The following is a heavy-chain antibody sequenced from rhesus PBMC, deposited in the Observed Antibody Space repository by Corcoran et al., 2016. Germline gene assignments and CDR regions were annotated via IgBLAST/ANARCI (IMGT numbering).Heavy chain of an antibody. J-gene: IGHJ4*01. V-gene: IGHV2S2*01. CDR1: GFSLSTSGMR. CDR2: IDWDEEK. CDR3: ARISGGGGLYYFDY. Sequence: QVTLKESGPALVKPTQTLTLTCTFSGFSLSTSGMRVSWIRQPPGKALEWLARIDWDEEKYYSTSLKGRLTISKATSKNQCVLKMTNMVPVGTATYYCARISGGGGLYYFDYWGQGVLVTVSS. D-gene: IGHD3-3*01.